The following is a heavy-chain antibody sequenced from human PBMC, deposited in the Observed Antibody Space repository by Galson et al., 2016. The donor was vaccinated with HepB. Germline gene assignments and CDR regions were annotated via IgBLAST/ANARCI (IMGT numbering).Heavy chain of an antibody. Sequence: SLRLSCAASGFTFSTYGMHWVRQSPGKGLEWVAALANDGVKKFYADSVRGRFTISRGNSKNTVDLQMNSLRTEDTAMYYCLVYHLTGGVHWFDPWGQGALVTVSS. CDR2: LANDGVKK. D-gene: IGHD2-8*02. CDR3: LVYHLTGGVHWFDP. V-gene: IGHV3-30*03. J-gene: IGHJ5*02. CDR1: GFTFSTYG.